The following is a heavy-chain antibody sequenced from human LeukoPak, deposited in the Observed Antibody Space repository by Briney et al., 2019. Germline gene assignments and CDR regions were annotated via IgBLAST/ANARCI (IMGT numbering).Heavy chain of an antibody. CDR3: AQIYTYGSSQFDY. CDR2: ISSSGSTI. D-gene: IGHD5-18*01. CDR1: GFTFSNYE. J-gene: IGHJ4*02. Sequence: RGSLRLSCAASGFTFSNYEMNWVRQAPGKGLEWVSYISSSGSTIYYADSVKGRFTIPRDNAKNSLYLQMNSLRAEDTAVYYCAQIYTYGSSQFDYWGQGTLVTVSS. V-gene: IGHV3-48*03.